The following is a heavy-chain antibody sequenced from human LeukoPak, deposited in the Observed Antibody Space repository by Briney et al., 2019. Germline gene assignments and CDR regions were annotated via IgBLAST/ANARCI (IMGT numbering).Heavy chain of an antibody. D-gene: IGHD3-22*01. CDR2: IIPIFGTA. CDR1: GGTFSSYA. V-gene: IGHV1-69*05. J-gene: IGHJ4*02. CDR3: ARVNYYDSSGYYQEGFDC. Sequence: ASVKVSCKASGGTFSSYAISWVRQAPGQGLEWMGGIIPIFGTANYAQKFQGRVTITTDESTSTAYMELSSLSSEDTAVYYCARVNYYDSSGYYQEGFDCWGQGTLVTVSS.